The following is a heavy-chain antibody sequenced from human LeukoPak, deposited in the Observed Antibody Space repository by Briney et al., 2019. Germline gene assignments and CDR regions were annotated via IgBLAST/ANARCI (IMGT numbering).Heavy chain of an antibody. Sequence: PGGSLRLSCAASGFTFSSYAMSWVRQAPGKGLEWVSGISGSGGSTFYADSVKGRFTISRDNSKNTLYLQMNSLRAEDTAVYYCASGGSGSAQYYWGQGTLVTVSS. V-gene: IGHV3-23*01. CDR2: ISGSGGST. J-gene: IGHJ4*02. D-gene: IGHD3-10*01. CDR3: ASGGSGSAQYY. CDR1: GFTFSSYA.